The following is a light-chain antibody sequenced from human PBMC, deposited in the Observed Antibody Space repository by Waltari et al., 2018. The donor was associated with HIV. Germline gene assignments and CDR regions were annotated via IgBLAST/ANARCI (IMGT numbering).Light chain of an antibody. CDR3: QQYYSTLFT. Sequence: DIVMTHSPDSLAVSLGERATLNCKSRQNILYRSSNKNYLAWYQQKPGQPPKLLIYWASTRESGVPDRFSGSGSGTDFTLTISSLQAEDVAVYYCQQYYSTLFTFGPGTKVDIK. CDR1: QNILYRSSNKNY. J-gene: IGKJ3*01. V-gene: IGKV4-1*01. CDR2: WAS.